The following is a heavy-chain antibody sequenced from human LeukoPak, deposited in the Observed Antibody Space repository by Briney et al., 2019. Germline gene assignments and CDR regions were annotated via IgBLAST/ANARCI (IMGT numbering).Heavy chain of an antibody. J-gene: IGHJ3*02. CDR1: GFTFSSYA. V-gene: IGHV3-23*01. Sequence: PGGSPRLSCAASGFTFSSYAMSWVRQAPGKGLEWVSAISGSGGSTYYADSVKGRITISRDNSKNTLYLQMNSLRAEDTAVYYCAKWGYGDLDAFDIWGQGTMVTVSS. CDR2: ISGSGGST. D-gene: IGHD4-17*01. CDR3: AKWGYGDLDAFDI.